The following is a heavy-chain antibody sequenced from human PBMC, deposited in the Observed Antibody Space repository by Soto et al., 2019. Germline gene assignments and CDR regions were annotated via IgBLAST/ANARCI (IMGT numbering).Heavy chain of an antibody. D-gene: IGHD6-19*01. CDR2: IYYSGST. Sequence: PSETLSLTCTVSGGSISSYYWSWIRQPPGKGLEWIGYIYYSGSTNYNPSLKSRVTISVDTSKNQFSLKLSSVTAADTAVYYCARDPAGSGWYDYWGQGTLVTVSS. J-gene: IGHJ4*02. CDR3: ARDPAGSGWYDY. V-gene: IGHV4-59*01. CDR1: GGSISSYY.